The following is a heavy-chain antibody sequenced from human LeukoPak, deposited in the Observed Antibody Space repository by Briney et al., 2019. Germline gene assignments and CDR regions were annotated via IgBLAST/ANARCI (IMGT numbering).Heavy chain of an antibody. CDR2: MNSGGTTI. CDR3: IREVQVRASASLGL. CDR1: GFSISGYW. D-gene: IGHD3-16*01. V-gene: IGHV3-74*01. Sequence: GSLRLSCAASGFSISGYWMHWVRQAAGEGLVWVSRMNSGGTTINYADSVKGRFTISRDNVDNTLHLQMNSLRVEDTAVYYCIREVQVRASASLGLWGQGTLVTVSS. J-gene: IGHJ4*01.